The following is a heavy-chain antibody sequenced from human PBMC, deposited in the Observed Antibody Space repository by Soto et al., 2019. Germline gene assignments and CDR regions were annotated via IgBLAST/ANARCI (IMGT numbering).Heavy chain of an antibody. CDR2: VSPPFRTS. CDR3: AIVLYYGSVSYSPYGMDV. CDR1: GVSFNNNG. D-gene: IGHD3-10*01. V-gene: IGHV1-69*01. J-gene: IGHJ6*02. Sequence: QVQLVQSGAEVKKPGSSVKVSCKTSGVSFNNNGIGWVRQAPGHGLEWMGGVSPPFRTSNYARTFQGRISITADASTGTVNMELSSLTSEDTAQYYCAIVLYYGSVSYSPYGMDVWCQGTTVTVSS.